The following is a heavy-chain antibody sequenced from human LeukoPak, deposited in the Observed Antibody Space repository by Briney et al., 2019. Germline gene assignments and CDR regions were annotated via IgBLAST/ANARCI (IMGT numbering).Heavy chain of an antibody. J-gene: IGHJ4*02. CDR2: INPNSGGT. CDR3: AREGRKIAAAGTPSPPDY. Sequence: ASVKVSCKASGYTFTGYYMHWVRQAPGQGLEWMGRINPNSGGTNYAQKFQGRVTMTRDTSISTAYMELSRLRSDDTAVYYCAREGRKIAAAGTPSPPDYWGQETLVTVSS. CDR1: GYTFTGYY. D-gene: IGHD6-13*01. V-gene: IGHV1-2*06.